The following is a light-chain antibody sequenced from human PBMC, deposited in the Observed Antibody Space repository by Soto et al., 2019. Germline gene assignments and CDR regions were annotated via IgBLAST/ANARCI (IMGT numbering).Light chain of an antibody. CDR2: DAS. Sequence: EIILTQSPATLYVSPGERATLSCRASQSLTSNLAWYQQRPGQAPRLLIYDASNRATGIPARFSGSGSGTDFTLTISSLQSEDFAVYYCQQYNNWPLTFGGGTKVDIK. CDR3: QQYNNWPLT. CDR1: QSLTSN. V-gene: IGKV3D-15*01. J-gene: IGKJ4*01.